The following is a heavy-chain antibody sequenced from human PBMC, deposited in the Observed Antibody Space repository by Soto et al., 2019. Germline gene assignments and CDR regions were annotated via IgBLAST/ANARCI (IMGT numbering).Heavy chain of an antibody. D-gene: IGHD2-2*01. V-gene: IGHV1-69*01. J-gene: IGHJ3*02. CDR1: GGTFSSYA. CDR3: ARVVYCSSTSCYSAFDI. Sequence: QVQLVQSGAEVKKPGSSVKVSCKASGGTFSSYAISWVRQAPGQGLEWMGGIIPIFGTANYAQKFQGRVTITADESTSTAYMELSSLRSEDTAVYYCARVVYCSSTSCYSAFDIWGQGTMVTVSS. CDR2: IIPIFGTA.